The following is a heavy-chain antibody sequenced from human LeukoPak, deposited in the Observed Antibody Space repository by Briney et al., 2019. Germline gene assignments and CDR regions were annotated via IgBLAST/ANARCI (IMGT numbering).Heavy chain of an antibody. CDR1: GGSISSSSYY. V-gene: IGHV4-39*01. CDR2: IYFSGST. J-gene: IGHJ4*02. D-gene: IGHD6-13*01. CDR3: ARGGSSPYDY. Sequence: SGTLSLTCTVSGGSISSSSYYWGWIRQPPGKGLEWIGSIYFSGSTYYNPSLKSRVTISVDTSKNQFSLKVSSVTAADTAVYYCARGGSSPYDYWGQGTLVTVSS.